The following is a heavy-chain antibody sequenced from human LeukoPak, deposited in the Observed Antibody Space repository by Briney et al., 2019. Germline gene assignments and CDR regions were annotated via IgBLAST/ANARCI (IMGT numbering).Heavy chain of an antibody. CDR1: RFTFSDYY. CDR2: ISSSGSTI. J-gene: IGHJ2*01. Sequence: GGSLRLSCAASRFTFSDYYMSWIRQAPGKGLEWVSYISSSGSTIYYADSVKGRFTISRDNARNSLYLQMNSLRAEDTAVYYRARAAHPRYYYDSSGSITNWYFDLWGRGTLVTVSS. D-gene: IGHD3-22*01. CDR3: ARAAHPRYYYDSSGSITNWYFDL. V-gene: IGHV3-11*01.